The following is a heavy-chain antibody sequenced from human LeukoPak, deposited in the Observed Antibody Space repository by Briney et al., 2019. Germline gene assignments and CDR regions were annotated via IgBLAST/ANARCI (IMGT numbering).Heavy chain of an antibody. CDR1: GGTFSNYA. V-gene: IGHV1-69*05. J-gene: IGHJ3*02. CDR3: ASTLPSDDYGDYGAFDI. CDR2: IIPMFGTA. D-gene: IGHD4-17*01. Sequence: SVKVSCKASGGTFSNYAISWVRQAPGQGLEWMGGIIPMFGTANYAQKFQGRVTITTDESTSTAYMELSSLRSEDTAVYYCASTLPSDDYGDYGAFDIWGQGTMVTVSS.